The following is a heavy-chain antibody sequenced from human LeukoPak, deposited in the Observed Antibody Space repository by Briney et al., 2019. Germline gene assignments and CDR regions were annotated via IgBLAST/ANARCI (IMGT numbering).Heavy chain of an antibody. D-gene: IGHD1-26*01. Sequence: PGGSLRLSCAASGFTFSSYSMNWVRQAPGKGLEWVSSISSSSSYIYYADSVKGRFTISRDNAKNSLYLQMNSLRAEDTAVYYCASPGGPGWFDPWGQGTLVTVSS. CDR2: ISSSSSYI. J-gene: IGHJ5*02. CDR1: GFTFSSYS. V-gene: IGHV3-21*01. CDR3: ASPGGPGWFDP.